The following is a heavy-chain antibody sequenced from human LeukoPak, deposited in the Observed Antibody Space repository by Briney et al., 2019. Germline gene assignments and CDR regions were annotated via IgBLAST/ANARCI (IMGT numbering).Heavy chain of an antibody. J-gene: IGHJ3*02. D-gene: IGHD7-27*01. V-gene: IGHV4-61*02. CDR3: ARRNWGPGHAFDI. CDR1: GDSISSGGYY. Sequence: SETLSLTCTVSGDSISSGGYYWGWIRQPAGKGLEWIGRIYTSGSTNYNPSLKSRVTISVDTYKNQFFLKRSSVTAADTAVYYCARRNWGPGHAFDIWGQGTMVTVSS. CDR2: IYTSGST.